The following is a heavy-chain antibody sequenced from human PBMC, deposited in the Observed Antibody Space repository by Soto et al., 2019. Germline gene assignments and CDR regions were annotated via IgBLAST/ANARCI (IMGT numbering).Heavy chain of an antibody. Sequence: WGSLRLCCSASVFTFSDHHMNWFRQAPGNGLEWVGRVRVKGASYTTTEYAASVKARFTISRDDSKNSVYLQMNGLETDDTAIYYCVGESFYRLDYWGQGALVTVSS. CDR2: VRVKGASYTTT. J-gene: IGHJ4*02. CDR1: VFTFSDHH. V-gene: IGHV3-72*01. D-gene: IGHD3-16*01. CDR3: VGESFYRLDY.